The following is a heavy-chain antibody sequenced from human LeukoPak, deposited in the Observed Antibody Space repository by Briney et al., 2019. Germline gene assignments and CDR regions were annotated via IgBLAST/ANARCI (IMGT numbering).Heavy chain of an antibody. D-gene: IGHD3-9*01. V-gene: IGHV4-34*01. CDR2: INHSGST. CDR1: GGSFSGYY. Sequence: SETLSLTCAVYGGSFSGYYWSWIRQPPGKGLEWIGEINHSGSTNYNPSLKSRVTISVDTSKNQFTLELSSVTAADTAVYYCARGVLRYFDWLHSDAFDIWGQGTMVTVSS. J-gene: IGHJ3*02. CDR3: ARGVLRYFDWLHSDAFDI.